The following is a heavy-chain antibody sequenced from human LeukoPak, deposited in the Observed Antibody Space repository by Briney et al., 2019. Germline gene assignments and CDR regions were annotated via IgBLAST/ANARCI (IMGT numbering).Heavy chain of an antibody. CDR2: INPKSGDT. Sequence: ASVKVSCKASGYTFTDHYVHWVRRTPGQGLEWMGWINPKSGDTNYAQKFQGRVTMTRDTSIVTAYMELSSLTSDDTGVYYCGVHWGSGYYFDLWGRGILVTVSS. CDR3: GVHWGSGYYFDL. D-gene: IGHD7-27*01. J-gene: IGHJ2*01. V-gene: IGHV1-2*02. CDR1: GYTFTDHY.